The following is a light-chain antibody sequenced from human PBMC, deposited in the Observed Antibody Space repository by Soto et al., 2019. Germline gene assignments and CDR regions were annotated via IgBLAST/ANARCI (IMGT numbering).Light chain of an antibody. CDR3: QQRSNWPPT. CDR2: AAS. V-gene: IGKV1-39*01. J-gene: IGKJ5*01. CDR1: QSISNH. Sequence: DIQMTQSPSSPSASVEDRVIITCRASQSISNHLNWYQQKPGKAPKLLIFAASSLQSGVPSRFSGSGSGTDFTLTISSLGPEDFAVYYCQQRSNWPPTFGQGTRLEIK.